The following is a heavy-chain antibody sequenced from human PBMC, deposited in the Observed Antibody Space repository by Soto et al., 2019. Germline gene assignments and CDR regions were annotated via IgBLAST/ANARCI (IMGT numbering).Heavy chain of an antibody. CDR1: GYSFPSYW. Sequence: PGESLKISCEGSGYSFPSYWIAWVRQMPGKGLEWMGIIYPGDSDTRYSPSFQGQVTISADKSISTAYLQWSSLKASDTAMYYCARLPKSGSGSSYYMDFWGKGTTVTVSS. CDR2: IYPGDSDT. D-gene: IGHD3-10*01. J-gene: IGHJ6*04. CDR3: ARLPKSGSGSSYYMDF. V-gene: IGHV5-51*01.